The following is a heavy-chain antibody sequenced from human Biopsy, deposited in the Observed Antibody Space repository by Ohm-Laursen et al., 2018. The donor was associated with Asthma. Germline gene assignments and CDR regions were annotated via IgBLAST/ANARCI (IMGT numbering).Heavy chain of an antibody. CDR1: GFAVSRDH. CDR2: IYSGGTS. D-gene: IGHD3-22*01. V-gene: IGHV3-53*01. CDR3: ARGDSSNWSHYYFDY. Sequence: SLSLSCAASGFAVSRDHMFWVRQAPGKGQEWVSVIYSGGTSHAADSVRGRFTISRDYSKNTLYLQMHSLRAEDTAVYYCARGDSSNWSHYYFDYWGQGTLVTVSS. J-gene: IGHJ4*02.